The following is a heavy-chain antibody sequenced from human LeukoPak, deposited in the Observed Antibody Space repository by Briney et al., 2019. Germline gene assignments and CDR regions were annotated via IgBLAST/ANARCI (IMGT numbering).Heavy chain of an antibody. D-gene: IGHD6-13*01. J-gene: IGHJ6*02. Sequence: SQTLSLTCTVSGGSISSGDYYWSWIRQPPGKGLEWIGYIYYSGSTYYNPSLKSRVTISVDTSKNQFSLKLSSVTAADTAVYYCARGRIAAAGTGPYYYYGMDVWGQGTTVTVSS. V-gene: IGHV4-30-4*01. CDR2: IYYSGST. CDR3: ARGRIAAAGTGPYYYYGMDV. CDR1: GGSISSGDYY.